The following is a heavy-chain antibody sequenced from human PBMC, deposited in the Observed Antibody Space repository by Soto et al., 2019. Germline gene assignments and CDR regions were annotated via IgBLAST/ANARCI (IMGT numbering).Heavy chain of an antibody. CDR3: ASFIAAAGTVYDY. D-gene: IGHD6-13*01. CDR1: GGSFSGYY. Sequence: PSETLSLTCAVYGGSFSGYYWSWIRQPPGKGLEWIGEINHSGSTNYNPSLKSRVTISVDTSKNQFSLKLSSVTAADTAVYYCASFIAAAGTVYDYWGQGTLVTVSS. J-gene: IGHJ4*02. V-gene: IGHV4-34*01. CDR2: INHSGST.